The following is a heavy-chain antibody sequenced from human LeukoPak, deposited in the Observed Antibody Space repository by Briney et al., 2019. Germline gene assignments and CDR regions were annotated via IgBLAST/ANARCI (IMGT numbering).Heavy chain of an antibody. V-gene: IGHV1-2*02. CDR2: INPNSGGT. J-gene: IGHJ4*02. CDR1: GYTFTGYY. Sequence: GASVKVSCKASGYTFTGYYMHWVRQAPGQGLEWMGWINPNSGGTNYAQKFQGRVTMTRDTSISTAYMEPSRLRSDDTAVYYCARGKARYCSSTSCYYGYWGQGTLVTVSS. D-gene: IGHD2-2*01. CDR3: ARGKARYCSSTSCYYGY.